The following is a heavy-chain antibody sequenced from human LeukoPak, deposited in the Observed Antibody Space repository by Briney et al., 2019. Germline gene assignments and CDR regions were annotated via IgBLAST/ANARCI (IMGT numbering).Heavy chain of an antibody. Sequence: GGSLRLSCAASGFTFSSYAMHWVRQAPGKGLEYVSAISSNGGSTYYANSVKGRFTISRDNSKSTLYLQMGSLRAEDMAVYYCARGRDGYNLDYWGQGTLVTVSS. V-gene: IGHV3-64*01. D-gene: IGHD5-24*01. CDR1: GFTFSSYA. J-gene: IGHJ4*02. CDR3: ARGRDGYNLDY. CDR2: ISSNGGST.